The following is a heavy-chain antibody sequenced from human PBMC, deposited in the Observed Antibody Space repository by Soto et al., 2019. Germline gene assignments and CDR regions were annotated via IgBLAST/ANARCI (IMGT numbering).Heavy chain of an antibody. D-gene: IGHD3-22*01. V-gene: IGHV1-2*04. CDR1: GYTFTGYY. CDR2: INPNSGGT. Sequence: ASVKVSCKASGYTFTGYYMHWVRQAPGQGLEWMGWINPNSGGTNYAQKFQGWVTMTRDTSISTAYMELSRLRSDDTAVYYCARAIGSSGYYYYGMDVWGQGTTVTVSS. CDR3: ARAIGSSGYYYYGMDV. J-gene: IGHJ6*02.